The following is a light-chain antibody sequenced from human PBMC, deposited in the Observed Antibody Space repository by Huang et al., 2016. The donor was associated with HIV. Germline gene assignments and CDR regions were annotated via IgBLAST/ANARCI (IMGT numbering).Light chain of an antibody. CDR3: QQYNNWPQT. CDR2: GAS. Sequence: EIVMTQSPATLSVSPGERVTLSCRASQSVGSNLAWYQQQPGQAPRLLIFGASARATGIPARFSGSGSGTEFTLTVSSLQSEDFAVYYCQQYNNWPQTFGQGTKLEIK. CDR1: QSVGSN. J-gene: IGKJ2*01. V-gene: IGKV3-15*01.